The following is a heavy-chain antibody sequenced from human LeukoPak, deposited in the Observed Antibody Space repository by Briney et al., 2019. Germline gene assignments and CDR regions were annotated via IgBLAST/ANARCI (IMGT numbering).Heavy chain of an antibody. CDR2: IYTSGST. CDR3: AVSIAAAGTFAGDYYYYYGMDV. V-gene: IGHV4-61*02. J-gene: IGHJ6*02. D-gene: IGHD6-13*01. CDR1: GGSISSGSYY. Sequence: SETLSLTCTVSGGSISSGSYYWSWIRQPAGMGLEWIVRIYTSGSTYYNPSLNSRVTISVDTSKNQFSLKLSSVTAADTAVYYCAVSIAAAGTFAGDYYYYYGMDVWGQGTTVTVSS.